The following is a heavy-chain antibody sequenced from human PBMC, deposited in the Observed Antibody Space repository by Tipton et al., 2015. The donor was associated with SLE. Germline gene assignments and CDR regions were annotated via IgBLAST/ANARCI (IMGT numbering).Heavy chain of an antibody. Sequence: TLSLTCAVSGYSISSSNWWGWFRQPPGKGLEWVGYIYYSGSTNYNPSLKSRVTMSVDTSKNQFSLKLSSVTALDTAVYYCARKDSSGPGAFDIWGQGTMATVSS. D-gene: IGHD6-19*01. J-gene: IGHJ3*02. CDR2: IYYSGST. CDR1: GYSISSSNW. CDR3: ARKDSSGPGAFDI. V-gene: IGHV4-28*06.